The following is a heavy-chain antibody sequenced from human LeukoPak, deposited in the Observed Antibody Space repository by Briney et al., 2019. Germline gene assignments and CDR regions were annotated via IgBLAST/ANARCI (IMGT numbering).Heavy chain of an antibody. D-gene: IGHD6-13*01. J-gene: IGHJ4*02. CDR2: IYYSGST. Sequence: SETLSLTCTVSGGSISSGGYYWSWIRQHPGKGLEWIGYIYYSGSTYYNPSLKSRVTISVDTSKNQFSLKRSSVTAADTAVYYCARDSPIGYSSSWYQIDYWGQGTLVTVSS. CDR3: ARDSPIGYSSSWYQIDY. CDR1: GGSISSGGYY. V-gene: IGHV4-31*03.